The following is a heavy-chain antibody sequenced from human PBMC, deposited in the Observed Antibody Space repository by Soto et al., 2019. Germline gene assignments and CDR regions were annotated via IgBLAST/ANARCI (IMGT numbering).Heavy chain of an antibody. V-gene: IGHV3-7*01. Sequence: PGGSLRLSCAVSGFNVMSYWMSWVRQAPGKGLEWVASIKEDGSEIYYLQSVRGRFTISRDSAGNAVHLAMNYLSAEDTGVYLCARDIGFDYVNWGQGTLVTVSS. J-gene: IGHJ4*02. CDR2: IKEDGSEI. D-gene: IGHD3-16*01. CDR3: ARDIGFDYVN. CDR1: GFNVMSYW.